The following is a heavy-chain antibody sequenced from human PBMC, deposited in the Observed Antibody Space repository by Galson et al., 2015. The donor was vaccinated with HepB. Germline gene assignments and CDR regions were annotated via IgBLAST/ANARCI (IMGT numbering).Heavy chain of an antibody. CDR1: GFTFSSYG. Sequence: SLRLSCAASGFTFSSYGMHWVRQAPGKGLEWVAVIWYDGSNKYYADSVKGRFTISRDNSKNTLYLQMNSLRAEDTAVYYCARDRSEWDAFDIWGQGTMVTVSS. CDR3: ARDRSEWDAFDI. D-gene: IGHD1-14*01. J-gene: IGHJ3*02. V-gene: IGHV3-33*01. CDR2: IWYDGSNK.